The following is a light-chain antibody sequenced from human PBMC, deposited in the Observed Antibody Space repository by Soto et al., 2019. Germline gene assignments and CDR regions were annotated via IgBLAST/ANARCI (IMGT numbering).Light chain of an antibody. J-gene: IGLJ3*02. V-gene: IGLV2-14*01. Sequence: QPASVSGSAGQSITISCSGTMRDVGAYNLVSWYQQHPGTAPKLNIYEVRTRPSGISSRVSASRYGNTASMTIAGLQSEDEGDYYCSAYTARSPLVFGGGTKLTVL. CDR1: MRDVGAYNL. CDR2: EVR. CDR3: SAYTARSPLV.